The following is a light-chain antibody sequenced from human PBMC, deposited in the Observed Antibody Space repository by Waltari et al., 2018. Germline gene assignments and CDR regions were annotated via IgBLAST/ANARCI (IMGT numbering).Light chain of an antibody. CDR2: EVS. V-gene: IGLV2-11*01. Sequence: QSALTQPRSVSGSPGQSVTISCTATISDVGGYNYVPWYQQHPGQAPKLLIYEVSKRPSGVPDRCSGSKSGNTASLTISGLQAEDEADYYCCSYAGRYTFVFGTGTKVTVL. CDR3: CSYAGRYTFV. CDR1: ISDVGGYNY. J-gene: IGLJ1*01.